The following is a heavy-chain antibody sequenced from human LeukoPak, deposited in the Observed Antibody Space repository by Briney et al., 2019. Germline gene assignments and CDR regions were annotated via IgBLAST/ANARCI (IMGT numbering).Heavy chain of an antibody. CDR1: GYTFTGYY. D-gene: IGHD6-13*01. CDR3: ARGPPIVAAGTELDY. Sequence: ASVKVSCKASGYTFTGYYMHWVRQAPGQGLQWMGWINPNSGGTSYAQSFQGRVTMTRDTSISTAFMELSRQRSDDTAVYYCARGPPIVAAGTELDYWGQGTLVTVSS. J-gene: IGHJ4*02. V-gene: IGHV1-2*02. CDR2: INPNSGGT.